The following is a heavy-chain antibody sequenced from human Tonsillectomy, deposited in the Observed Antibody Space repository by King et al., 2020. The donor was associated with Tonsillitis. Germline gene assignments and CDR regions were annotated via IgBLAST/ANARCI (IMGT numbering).Heavy chain of an antibody. CDR1: GFTFSSYG. V-gene: IGHV3-30*18. J-gene: IGHJ4*02. Sequence: VQLVESGGGVVQPGRSLRLSCAASGFTFSSYGMHWVRQAPGKGLEWVAVISYDGSNKYYADSVKGRFTISRDNSKNTLYLQMNSLRAEDTAVYYCAKDQRRYFDCLTYWGQGTLVTVSS. CDR3: AKDQRRYFDCLTY. D-gene: IGHD3-9*01. CDR2: ISYDGSNK.